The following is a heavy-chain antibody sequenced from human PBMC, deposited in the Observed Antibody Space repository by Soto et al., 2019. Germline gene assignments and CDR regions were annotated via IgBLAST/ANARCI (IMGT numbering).Heavy chain of an antibody. D-gene: IGHD6-19*01. CDR3: AKDVRRVVWQWLVRAENWFDP. CDR1: GFTFSSYA. CDR2: ISGSGGST. Sequence: VQLLESGGGLVQPGGSLRLSCAASGFTFSSYAMSWVRQAPGTGLEWVAAISGSGGSTYYADSVKGRFTISRDNSKHNLYLQMNSLRAEDTAVYDCAKDVRRVVWQWLVRAENWFDPWGQGTLVTVSS. J-gene: IGHJ5*02. V-gene: IGHV3-23*01.